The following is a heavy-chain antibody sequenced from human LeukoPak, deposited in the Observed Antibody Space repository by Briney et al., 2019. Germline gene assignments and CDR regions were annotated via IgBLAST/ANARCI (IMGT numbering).Heavy chain of an antibody. Sequence: SETLSLTCTVSGGSISSGAYYWSWIRQHPGKGLGWIGYIDYGGSTYYSPSLKSRIIISVDTSKTQFSLKLSSETAADTAVYYCARDLAAGAGYFDYWGQGTLVTVSS. CDR1: GGSISSGAYY. CDR2: IDYGGST. V-gene: IGHV4-31*03. CDR3: ARDLAAGAGYFDY. D-gene: IGHD6-25*01. J-gene: IGHJ4*02.